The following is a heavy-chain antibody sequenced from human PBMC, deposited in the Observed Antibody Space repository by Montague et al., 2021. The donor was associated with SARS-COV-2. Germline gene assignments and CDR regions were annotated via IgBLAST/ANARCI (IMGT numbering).Heavy chain of an antibody. CDR3: ATYGPTVMPLYNRFDA. Sequence: SETLSLTCSVSGGSIGRSFWSWTRQSPGKGLEWIGYVSHSGNSNXNSRLQSRVTISLDTSKNQLSLDLLSVTAADTAVYYCATYGPTVMPLYNRFDAWGQGILVTVSS. D-gene: IGHD3-10*01. J-gene: IGHJ5*02. CDR1: GGSIGRSF. CDR2: VSHSGNS. V-gene: IGHV4-59*13.